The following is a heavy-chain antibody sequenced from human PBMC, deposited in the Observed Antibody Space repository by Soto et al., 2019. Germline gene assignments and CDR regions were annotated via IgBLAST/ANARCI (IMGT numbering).Heavy chain of an antibody. V-gene: IGHV1-18*01. J-gene: IGHJ4*02. CDR1: GYTFSNYG. Sequence: QVQLLQSGSEVKEPGASVTVSCKTSGYTFSNYGISWVRQAPGQGLEWVGSISGYNGHTTYAQKLLGRVTMTTDTSTSTTYMHLSSLRSDDTAVYYCAREGNQLDFWGQGTLVTVSS. CDR3: AREGNQLDF. CDR2: ISGYNGHT. D-gene: IGHD1-1*01.